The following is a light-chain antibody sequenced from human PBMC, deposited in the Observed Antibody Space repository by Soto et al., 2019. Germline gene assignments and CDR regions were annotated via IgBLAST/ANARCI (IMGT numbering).Light chain of an antibody. CDR2: DAS. Sequence: ELVFTQSPATLSLSPGERATLSSMARQSISSYLALYPQKPGQAPRLLIYDASNRATRIPARFSGSGSGTDFTLTISTLGPEDFAVSYWQQRSNGPTFGHGTTVEVK. CDR3: QQRSNGPT. J-gene: IGKJ2*01. CDR1: QSISSY. V-gene: IGKV3-11*01.